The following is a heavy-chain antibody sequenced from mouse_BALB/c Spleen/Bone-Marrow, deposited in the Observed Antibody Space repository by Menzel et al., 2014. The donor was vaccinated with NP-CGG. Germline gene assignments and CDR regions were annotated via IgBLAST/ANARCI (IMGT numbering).Heavy chain of an antibody. J-gene: IGHJ4*01. Sequence: EVQLQESGPSLVKPSQTLSLSCSVTGDSIXSGYWNWIRKFPGNKLEYMGYISYSGSTYYNPSLQSRITITRDTSNNQYYLQLNSVTTEDTATYYCASYYYGSSYAMDYWGQGTSVTVSS. CDR1: GDSIXSGY. CDR2: ISYSGST. CDR3: ASYYYGSSYAMDY. D-gene: IGHD1-1*01. V-gene: IGHV3-8*02.